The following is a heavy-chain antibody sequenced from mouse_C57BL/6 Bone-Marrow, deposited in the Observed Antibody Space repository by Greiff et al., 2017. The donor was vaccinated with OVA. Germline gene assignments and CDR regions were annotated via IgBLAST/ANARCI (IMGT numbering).Heavy chain of an antibody. CDR2: IYPGSGRT. V-gene: IGHV1-55*01. CDR3: ARSGITTVEGDFAMDY. CDR1: GYTFTSYW. Sequence: VQLQQPGAELVKPGASVKMSCKASGYTFTSYWITWVKQRPGQGLAWIGDIYPGSGRTNYNEKFKSKATLTVATSSSTAYMQLSSLTSEDSAVYYCARSGITTVEGDFAMDYWGQGTSVTVSS. D-gene: IGHD1-1*01. J-gene: IGHJ4*01.